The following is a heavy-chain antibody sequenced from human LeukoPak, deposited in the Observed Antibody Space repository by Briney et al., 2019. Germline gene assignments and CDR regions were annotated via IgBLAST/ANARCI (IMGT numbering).Heavy chain of an antibody. CDR2: IKPDASET. J-gene: IGHJ4*02. V-gene: IGHV3-7*01. CDR1: GFMFTTYW. D-gene: IGHD6-25*01. CDR3: ARGYSSDSGVLDY. Sequence: GGSLRLSCAASGFMFTTYWMTWVRQAPGKGPEWVANIKPDASETYYVDSVKGRFTISRDNTKKLVYLQMNSLRGEDAAVYYCARGYSSDSGVLDYWGQGTLVTVSS.